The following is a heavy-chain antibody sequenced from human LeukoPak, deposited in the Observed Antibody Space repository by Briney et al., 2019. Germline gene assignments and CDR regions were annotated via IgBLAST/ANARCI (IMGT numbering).Heavy chain of an antibody. J-gene: IGHJ5*02. D-gene: IGHD6-13*01. CDR1: GFTFSSYA. V-gene: IGHV3-23*01. CDR2: ISGSGGST. CDR3: AKDRRANNSSSSPTNWFDP. Sequence: GGSLRLSCAASGFTFSSYAMSWVRQAQGKGLEWVSAISGSGGSTYYADSVKGRFTISRDNSKNTLYLQMNSLRAEDTAVYYCAKDRRANNSSSSPTNWFDPWGQGTLVTVSS.